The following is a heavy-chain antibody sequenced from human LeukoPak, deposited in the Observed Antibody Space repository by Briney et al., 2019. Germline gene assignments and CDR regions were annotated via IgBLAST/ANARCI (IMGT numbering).Heavy chain of an antibody. CDR1: GFILGIYW. D-gene: IGHD3-16*01. CDR2: TKPEGSAD. Sequence: GRSWSLSCALSGFILGIYWVGWVCQAAGRWLGWVANTKPEGSADYYADSVRGRFTTDIENVNNFLSLQKNSLRDEDTAVYYCARDGRLNTNFDYWGQGTLVTVSS. V-gene: IGHV3-7*01. J-gene: IGHJ4*02. CDR3: ARDGRLNTNFDY.